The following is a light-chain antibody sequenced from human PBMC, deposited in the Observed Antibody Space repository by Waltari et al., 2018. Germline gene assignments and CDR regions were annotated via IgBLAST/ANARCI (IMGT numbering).Light chain of an antibody. Sequence: EIVLTQSPGTLSLSPGERASLSCRASQSLSHHHVAWYQHKPGQAPRLLIFDASRRATGIPDRFSGSGSGTDFTLTISSLEPEDFAVYYCQKYGSTPRPFGGGTKVEIK. CDR2: DAS. CDR1: QSLSHHH. J-gene: IGKJ4*01. CDR3: QKYGSTPRP. V-gene: IGKV3-20*01.